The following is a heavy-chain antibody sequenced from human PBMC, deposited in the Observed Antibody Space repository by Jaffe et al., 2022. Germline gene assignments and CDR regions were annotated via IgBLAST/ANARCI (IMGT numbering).Heavy chain of an antibody. J-gene: IGHJ4*02. CDR2: IYYSGST. V-gene: IGHV4-59*01. CDR1: GGSISSYY. D-gene: IGHD3-10*01. Sequence: QVQLQESGPGLVKPSETLSLTCTVSGGSISSYYWSWIRQPPGKGLEWIGYIYYSGSTNYNPSLKSRVTISVDTSKNQFSLKLSSVTAADTAVYYCARANQGWFRENVIDYWGQGTLVTVSS. CDR3: ARANQGWFRENVIDY.